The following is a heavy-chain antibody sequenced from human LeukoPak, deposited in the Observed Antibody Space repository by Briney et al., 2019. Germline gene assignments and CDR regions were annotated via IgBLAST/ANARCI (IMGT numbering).Heavy chain of an antibody. Sequence: GGSLRLSCAASGFTFSSYGMHWVRQAPGKGLEWVAVIWYDGSNKYYADSVKGRFTISRDNSKNTLYLQMNSLRAEDTAVYYCARAFYPYSSSWQRVDYWGQGTLVTVSS. V-gene: IGHV3-33*01. CDR3: ARAFYPYSSSWQRVDY. CDR2: IWYDGSNK. CDR1: GFTFSSYG. J-gene: IGHJ4*02. D-gene: IGHD6-13*01.